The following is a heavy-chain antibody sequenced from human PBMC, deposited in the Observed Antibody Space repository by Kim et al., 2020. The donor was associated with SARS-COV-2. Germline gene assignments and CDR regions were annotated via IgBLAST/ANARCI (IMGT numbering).Heavy chain of an antibody. CDR1: GFTFSSYA. CDR2: ISYDGSNK. D-gene: IGHD6-13*01. Sequence: GGSLRHSCAASGFTFSSYAMHWVRQAPGKGLEWVAVISYDGSNKYYADSVKGRFTISRDNSKNTLYLQMNSLRAEDTAVYYCARVWQQLVLYYYYGMDVWGQGTTVTVSS. V-gene: IGHV3-30*04. J-gene: IGHJ6*02. CDR3: ARVWQQLVLYYYYGMDV.